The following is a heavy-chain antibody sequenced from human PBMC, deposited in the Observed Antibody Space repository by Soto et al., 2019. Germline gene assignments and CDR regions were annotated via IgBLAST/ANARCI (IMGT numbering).Heavy chain of an antibody. CDR1: GYTFTSYD. CDR3: ARNPIRKRKEVVIIQDWFDP. D-gene: IGHD3-3*01. V-gene: IGHV1-8*01. CDR2: MNPNSGNT. Sequence: ASVKVSCKASGYTFTSYDINWVRQATGQGLEWMGWMNPNSGNTGYAQKFQGRVTMTRNTSISTAYMELSSLRSEDTAVYYCARNPIRKRKEVVIIQDWFDPWGQGTLVTVSS. J-gene: IGHJ5*02.